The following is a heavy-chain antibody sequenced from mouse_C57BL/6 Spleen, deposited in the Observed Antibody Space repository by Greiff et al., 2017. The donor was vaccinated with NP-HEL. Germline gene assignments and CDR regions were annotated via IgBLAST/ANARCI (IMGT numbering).Heavy chain of an antibody. V-gene: IGHV10-1*01. J-gene: IGHJ2*01. Sequence: EVKLVESGGGLVQPKGSLKLSCAASGFSFNTYAMNWVRQAPGKGLEWVARIRSKSNNYATYYADSVKDRFTISRDDSESMLYLQMNNLKTEDTAMYYCVRQGRGDYYYFDYWGQGTTLTVSS. CDR1: GFSFNTYA. CDR2: IRSKSNNYAT. D-gene: IGHD2-13*01. CDR3: VRQGRGDYYYFDY.